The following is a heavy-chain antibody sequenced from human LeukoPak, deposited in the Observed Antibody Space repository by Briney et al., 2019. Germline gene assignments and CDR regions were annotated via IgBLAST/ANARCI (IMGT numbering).Heavy chain of an antibody. D-gene: IGHD3-9*01. CDR3: AKGGIRYFDWSPNSEYFQH. CDR1: GFTFSSYG. CDR2: IRYDGSNK. J-gene: IGHJ1*01. Sequence: PGGSLRLSCAASGFTFSSYGMHWVRQAPDKGLEWVAFIRYDGSNKYYADSVKGRFTISRDNSKNTLYLQMNSLRAEDTAVYYCAKGGIRYFDWSPNSEYFQHWGQGTLVTVSS. V-gene: IGHV3-30*02.